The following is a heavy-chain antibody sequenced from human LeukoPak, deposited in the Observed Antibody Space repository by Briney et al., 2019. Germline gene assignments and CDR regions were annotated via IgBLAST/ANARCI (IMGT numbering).Heavy chain of an antibody. V-gene: IGHV4-59*01. J-gene: IGHJ2*01. CDR1: GGSISSCY. Sequence: KPSETLSLTCTVSGGSISSCYWSWIRQPPGKGLEWIGYIYYSGSTNYNPSLKSRVTISVDTSKNQFSLKLSSVTAADTAVYYCATIGGYSYGSAGLGYFDLWGRGTLVTVSS. CDR2: IYYSGST. CDR3: ATIGGYSYGSAGLGYFDL. D-gene: IGHD5-18*01.